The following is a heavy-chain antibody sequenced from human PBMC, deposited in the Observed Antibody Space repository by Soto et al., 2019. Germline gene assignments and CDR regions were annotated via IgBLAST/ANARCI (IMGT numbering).Heavy chain of an antibody. CDR1: GYTFTSYW. CDR3: ARHRDYDILTGYRPHTLDI. V-gene: IGHV5-10-1*04. D-gene: IGHD3-9*01. CDR2: IDPRDSYY. Sequence: GESLKISCKGFGYTFTSYWISWVRQMPGKGLEWMGRIDPRDSYYSQSPSFQGQVTFSSDKSITTAYLQWSSLKASDSAVYYCARHRDYDILTGYRPHTLDIWGQGTMVTVSS. J-gene: IGHJ3*02.